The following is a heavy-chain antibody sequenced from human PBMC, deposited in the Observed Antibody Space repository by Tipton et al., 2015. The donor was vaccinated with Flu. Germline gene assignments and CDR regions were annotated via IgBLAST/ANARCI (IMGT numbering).Heavy chain of an antibody. D-gene: IGHD3-22*01. CDR2: IRSKAYGGTT. Sequence: SLRLSCTASGFTFGDYAMSWVRQAPGKGLEWVGFIRSKAYGGTTEYAASVKGRFTISRDDSKSIAYLQMNSLKTEDTAVYYCTRDAPGFGYDSSVNYLDYWGQGTLVTVSS. V-gene: IGHV3-49*04. CDR1: GFTFGDYA. CDR3: TRDAPGFGYDSSVNYLDY. J-gene: IGHJ4*02.